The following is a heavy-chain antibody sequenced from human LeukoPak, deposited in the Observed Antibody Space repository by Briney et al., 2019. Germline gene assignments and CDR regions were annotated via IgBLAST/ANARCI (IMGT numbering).Heavy chain of an antibody. J-gene: IGHJ3*01. CDR1: GFTFSYYE. D-gene: IGHD2-15*01. CDR2: ISSSVTTI. Sequence: GGSLRLSCAASGFTFSYYEMNWVRQAPGKGLEWVSYISSSVTTIKYADSVKGRFTISRDNAKSSLYLQMNSLRAEDTAVYYCARGGYCSGGICYSYNAFDVWGQGTMVTVSS. CDR3: ARGGYCSGGICYSYNAFDV. V-gene: IGHV3-48*03.